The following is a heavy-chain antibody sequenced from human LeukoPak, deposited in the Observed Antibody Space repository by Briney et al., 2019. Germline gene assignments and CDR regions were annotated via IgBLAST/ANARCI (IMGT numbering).Heavy chain of an antibody. CDR3: AREKYGSPVAAPDY. CDR1: GYTFTSYY. V-gene: IGHV1-46*01. CDR2: INPRGGST. D-gene: IGHD2-15*01. Sequence: ASVKVSCKASGYTFTSYYMHWVRQAPGQGLEWMGIINPRGGSTNYAHQFQGRVTMTRDTSTSTVYMELSSLRSEDTAVFYCAREKYGSPVAAPDYWGQGTLVTVSS. J-gene: IGHJ4*02.